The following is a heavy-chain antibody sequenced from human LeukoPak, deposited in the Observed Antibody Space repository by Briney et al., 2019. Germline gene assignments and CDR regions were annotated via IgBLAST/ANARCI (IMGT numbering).Heavy chain of an antibody. V-gene: IGHV3-21*01. CDR2: ISGSSSYI. CDR1: GFTFSSYS. J-gene: IGHJ4*02. Sequence: PGGSLRLSCAASGFTFSSYSMNWVRQAPGKGLEWVSFISGSSSYIYYTDSVKGRFTISRDNAKNSLYLQLNSLRAEDTALYYCARGEWSSSPFDYWGQGTLVTVSS. D-gene: IGHD6-6*01. CDR3: ARGEWSSSPFDY.